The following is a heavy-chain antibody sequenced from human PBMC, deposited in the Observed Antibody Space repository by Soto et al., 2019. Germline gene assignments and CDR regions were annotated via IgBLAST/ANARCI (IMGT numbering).Heavy chain of an antibody. Sequence: QVPLVQSGAEMKTPGSSVRVSCKASGGTFGKSVITWVRQAPGQGLEWLGGIIPIFGAPHYAQKFQGRVTITADEFTSTAYMGLSGLQSEDTAVYYCARGQFYDFWSGYYLDYWGQGTLVIVSS. V-gene: IGHV1-69*01. CDR1: GGTFGKSV. D-gene: IGHD3-3*01. CDR3: ARGQFYDFWSGYYLDY. CDR2: IIPIFGAP. J-gene: IGHJ4*02.